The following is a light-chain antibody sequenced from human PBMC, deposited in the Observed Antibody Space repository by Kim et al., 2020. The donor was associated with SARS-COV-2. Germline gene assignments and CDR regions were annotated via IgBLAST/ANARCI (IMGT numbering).Light chain of an antibody. CDR1: KLGDKY. CDR3: QVWDSNTLV. Sequence: SYELTQPPSVSVSPGQTASITCSGSKLGDKYACWYQQKPGQSPVLVIYQDSKRPSGIPERFSGSNSGNTATLTISGTQAGDEADYYCQVWDSNTLVFGGG. CDR2: QDS. V-gene: IGLV3-1*01. J-gene: IGLJ3*02.